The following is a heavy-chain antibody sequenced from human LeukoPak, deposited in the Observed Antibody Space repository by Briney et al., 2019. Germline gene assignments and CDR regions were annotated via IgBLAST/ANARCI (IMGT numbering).Heavy chain of an antibody. D-gene: IGHD5-24*01. CDR2: INHSGST. Sequence: SETLSLTCAVYGGSFSGYYWSWIRQPPGKGLEWIGEINHSGSTNYNPSLKSRVTISVDTSKNQFSLKLSSVTAADTAVYYCACRDGYSYAWFDPWGQGTLVTVSS. J-gene: IGHJ5*02. CDR1: GGSFSGYY. V-gene: IGHV4-34*01. CDR3: ACRDGYSYAWFDP.